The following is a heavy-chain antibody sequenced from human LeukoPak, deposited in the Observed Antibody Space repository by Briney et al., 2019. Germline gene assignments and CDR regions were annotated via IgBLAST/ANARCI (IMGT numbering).Heavy chain of an antibody. CDR3: ARAAYDSSGYYWGFDY. V-gene: IGHV3-21*01. Sequence: GGSLRLSCAASGFTFSSYTISWVRQAPGRGPEWVSLISSSSSYIYYEDSVKGRFTISRDNAQKSLYLQMNSLRAEDTAVYYCARAAYDSSGYYWGFDYWGQGTLVTVSS. CDR1: GFTFSSYT. D-gene: IGHD3-22*01. CDR2: ISSSSSYI. J-gene: IGHJ4*02.